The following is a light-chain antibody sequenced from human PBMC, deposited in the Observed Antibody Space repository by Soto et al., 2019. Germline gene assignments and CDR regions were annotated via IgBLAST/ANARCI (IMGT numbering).Light chain of an antibody. Sequence: EIVLTQSPGTVSLSPGERATLSCGASQSLSSGYLAWYQQKPGQAPRILIYAASSRATGIPDRFSGSGSGTDFTLTISRLEPEDFAVYYCQQYGSSPQTFGQGTKVDIK. CDR2: AAS. CDR3: QQYGSSPQT. J-gene: IGKJ1*01. CDR1: QSLSSGY. V-gene: IGKV3-20*01.